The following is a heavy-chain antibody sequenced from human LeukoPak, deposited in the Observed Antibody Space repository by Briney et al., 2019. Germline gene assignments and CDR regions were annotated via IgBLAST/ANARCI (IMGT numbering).Heavy chain of an antibody. V-gene: IGHV1-2*02. CDR2: VNPNSGDT. Sequence: ASVKVSCKASGYTFIDYYIHWVRQAPGQGLEWMGWVNPNSGDTYYGQKFQGRVTLTRDTSISTAYIDLTRLRSDDTAVYYCARGPGSGWYHYYYGMDVWGQGTTVTVSS. J-gene: IGHJ6*02. D-gene: IGHD6-19*01. CDR1: GYTFIDYY. CDR3: ARGPGSGWYHYYYGMDV.